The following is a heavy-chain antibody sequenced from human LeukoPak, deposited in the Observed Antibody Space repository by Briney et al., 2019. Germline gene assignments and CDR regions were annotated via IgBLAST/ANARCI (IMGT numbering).Heavy chain of an antibody. CDR1: GFTFSGYG. CDR2: IRYDGSNK. V-gene: IGHV3-30*02. Sequence: GGSLRLSCAASGFTFSGYGMHWVRQVPGKGLEWVAFIRYDGSNKYYVDSVKGRFTISRDNSKNTLYLQMNSLRAEDTAVYYCAKLYYYDSSGYYYEGSFSYWGQGTLVTVSS. CDR3: AKLYYYDSSGYYYEGSFSY. D-gene: IGHD3-22*01. J-gene: IGHJ4*02.